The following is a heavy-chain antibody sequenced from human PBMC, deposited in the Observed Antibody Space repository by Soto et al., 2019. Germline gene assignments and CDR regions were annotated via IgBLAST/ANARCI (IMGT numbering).Heavy chain of an antibody. V-gene: IGHV1-18*01. D-gene: IGHD6-19*01. CDR3: ARASYSSGWYLPTHYYYYGMDV. CDR2: ISAYNGNT. J-gene: IGHJ6*02. CDR1: GYTFTSYG. Sequence: ASVKVSCKASGYTFTSYGISWVRQAPGQGLEWMGWISAYNGNTNYAQKLQSRVTMTTDTSTSTAYMELRSLRSDDTAVYYCARASYSSGWYLPTHYYYYGMDVWGQGTTVTVSS.